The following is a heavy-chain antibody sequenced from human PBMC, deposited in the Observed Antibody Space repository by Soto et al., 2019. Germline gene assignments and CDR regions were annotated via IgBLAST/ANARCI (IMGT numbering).Heavy chain of an antibody. V-gene: IGHV3-30*01. CDR2: ISYDGNKI. D-gene: IGHD6-13*01. CDR1: GFTFSRSA. CDR3: ATDLAARYYFDN. Sequence: QVHLVASGGGVVQPGRSLRLSCAASGFTFSRSAVHWVRQAPGKGLEWVAIISYDGNKIFYADSVKGRFTISRDNSKNTLHVQMNSLKTEDTAMYYGATDLAARYYFDNWGQGTLVTVSS. J-gene: IGHJ4*02.